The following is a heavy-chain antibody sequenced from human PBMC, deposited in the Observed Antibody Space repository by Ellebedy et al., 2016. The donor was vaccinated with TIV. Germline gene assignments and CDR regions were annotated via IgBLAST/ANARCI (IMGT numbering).Heavy chain of an antibody. CDR2: ISSTSRTI. D-gene: IGHD3-10*01. V-gene: IGHV3-48*01. J-gene: IGHJ6*02. Sequence: GESLKISCAASGFTFSSNSMNWVRQAPGKGLEWVSYISSTSRTIYYADSVKGRFTISRDNSKNTLYLQMNSLRAEDTAVYYCARDRGYGMDVWGQGTTVTVSS. CDR3: ARDRGYGMDV. CDR1: GFTFSSNS.